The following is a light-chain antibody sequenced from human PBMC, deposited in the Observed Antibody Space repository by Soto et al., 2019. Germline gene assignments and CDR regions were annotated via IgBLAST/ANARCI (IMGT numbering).Light chain of an antibody. V-gene: IGKV3-11*01. J-gene: IGKJ2*01. Sequence: EIVLTQSPATLSLSPGERASLSCRAXXSVSSNLAWYQQKPGQAPRLLISDASNRATGIPARFTGSGSGTDFTLTISSLEPEDFAVYYCQQRSTWPYTFGQGTKLEIK. CDR2: DAS. CDR3: QQRSTWPYT. CDR1: XSVSSN.